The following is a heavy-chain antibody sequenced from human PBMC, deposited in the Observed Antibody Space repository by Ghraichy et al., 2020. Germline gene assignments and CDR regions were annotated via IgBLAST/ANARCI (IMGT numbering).Heavy chain of an antibody. CDR3: ASGLLGYCSSTSCYHFDY. CDR2: INPNSGGT. V-gene: IGHV1-2*02. CDR1: GYTFTGYY. J-gene: IGHJ4*02. D-gene: IGHD2-2*01. Sequence: ASVKVSCKASGYTFTGYYMHWVRQAPGQGLEWMGWINPNSGGTNYAQKFQGRVTMTRDTSISTAYMELSRLRSDDTAVYYCASGLLGYCSSTSCYHFDYWGQGTLVTVSS.